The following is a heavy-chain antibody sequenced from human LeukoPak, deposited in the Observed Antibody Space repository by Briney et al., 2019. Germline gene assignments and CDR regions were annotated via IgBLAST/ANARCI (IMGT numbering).Heavy chain of an antibody. Sequence: GGSLRLSCAASGFTFSSYSMTWVRQAPGKGLEWVSSISSSSSYIYYADSVKGRFTISRDNAKNSLYLQMNSLRAEDTAVYYRARGLGLPIAAAASDYWGQGTLVTVSS. CDR1: GFTFSSYS. J-gene: IGHJ4*02. D-gene: IGHD6-13*01. V-gene: IGHV3-21*01. CDR2: ISSSSSYI. CDR3: ARGLGLPIAAAASDY.